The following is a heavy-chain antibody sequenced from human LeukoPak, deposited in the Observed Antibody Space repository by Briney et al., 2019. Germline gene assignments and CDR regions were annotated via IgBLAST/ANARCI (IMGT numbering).Heavy chain of an antibody. Sequence: GGSLRLSCAASGFTFNNYAIHWVRQAPGKGLEWVAVISYDGGNKYYADSVKGRFIISRDNSKNTLYLQMNRLRAEDTAVYYCASYPQQGSSSKWYTSYYYFAYWGQGTLVTVSS. CDR1: GFTFNNYA. D-gene: IGHD6-13*01. CDR3: ASYPQQGSSSKWYTSYYYFAY. J-gene: IGHJ4*02. V-gene: IGHV3-30*04. CDR2: ISYDGGNK.